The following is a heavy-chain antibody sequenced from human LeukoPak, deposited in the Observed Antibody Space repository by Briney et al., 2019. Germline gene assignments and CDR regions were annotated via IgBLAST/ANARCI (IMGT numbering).Heavy chain of an antibody. CDR1: GFTFSSYD. V-gene: IGHV3-13*01. CDR2: IGTAGDT. CDR3: ARGHMLTGYYNFAWFDP. J-gene: IGHJ5*02. D-gene: IGHD3-9*01. Sequence: GGSLRLSCAASGFTFSSYDMHWVRQPTGKGLEWVSAIGTAGDTYYSHSVQGRFTISRENAKNSLYLHMNTLSAGDTAVYFCARGHMLTGYYNFAWFDPWGQGSLVSVSS.